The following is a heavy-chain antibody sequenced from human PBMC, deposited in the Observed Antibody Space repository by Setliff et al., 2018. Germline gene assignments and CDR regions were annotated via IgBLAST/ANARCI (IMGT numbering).Heavy chain of an antibody. CDR2: IYSSGRT. CDR1: GGSISSYY. Sequence: ASETLSLTCTVSGGSISSYYWIWIRQPPGKGLEWIGYIYSSGRTNYNPSLKSRVTISVDTSKNQFSLKLSFVTAADTAVYYCARGATPRPTWYGVDWFDPWGQGTLVTVSS. D-gene: IGHD3-10*01. J-gene: IGHJ5*02. V-gene: IGHV4-4*08. CDR3: ARGATPRPTWYGVDWFDP.